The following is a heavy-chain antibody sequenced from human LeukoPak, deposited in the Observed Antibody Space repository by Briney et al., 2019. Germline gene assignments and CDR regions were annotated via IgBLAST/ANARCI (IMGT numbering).Heavy chain of an antibody. J-gene: IGHJ4*02. CDR2: INPNSGGT. V-gene: IGHV1-2*06. CDR1: GYTFTGYY. Sequence: ASVKVSCKASGYTFTGYYMHWVRQAPGQGLEWMGRINPNSGGTNYAQKFQGRVTMTRDTSTSTVYMELSSLRSEDTAVYYCARDLVVPAAILWGQGTLVTVSS. D-gene: IGHD2-2*01. CDR3: ARDLVVPAAIL.